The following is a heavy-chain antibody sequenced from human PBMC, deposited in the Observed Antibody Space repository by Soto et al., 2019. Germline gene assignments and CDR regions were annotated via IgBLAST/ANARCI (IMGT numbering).Heavy chain of an antibody. CDR2: ISYDGTNK. CDR1: GGSWSRCS. Sequence: GGPQILSCKASGGSWSRCSMHCVRPAPGKGLEWVAVISYDGTNKYYGESVRGRFTVSRDDSKNTLYLQMNSLRAEDTAIYYCGRDNMIQLWPPSSLDSWGQGALVTVSS. CDR3: GRDNMIQLWPPSSLDS. V-gene: IGHV3-30*03. J-gene: IGHJ4*02. D-gene: IGHD5-18*01.